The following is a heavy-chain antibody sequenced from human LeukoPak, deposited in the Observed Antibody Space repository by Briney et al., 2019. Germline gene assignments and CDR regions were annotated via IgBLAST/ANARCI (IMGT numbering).Heavy chain of an antibody. CDR3: AKDPILTGYYSTFDY. J-gene: IGHJ4*02. D-gene: IGHD3-9*01. CDR2: ISGGGGNT. CDR1: GFTFSSYA. Sequence: GGSLRHSCAASGFTFSSYAMSWVRQAPGKGLEWVSAISGGGGNTYYADSVKGRFTISRDNSENTLYLQMNSLRAEDTAVYYCAKDPILTGYYSTFDYWGQGTLVTVSS. V-gene: IGHV3-23*01.